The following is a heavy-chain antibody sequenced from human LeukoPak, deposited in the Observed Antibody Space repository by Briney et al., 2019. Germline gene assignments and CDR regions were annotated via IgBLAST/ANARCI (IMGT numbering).Heavy chain of an antibody. Sequence: GASVKVSCKASGYTLTAYYMHWLRQAPGQGLEWMGWINPKSGVTNYAQKFQGRVTMTRDTSISTAYMELSRLRSDDTAVYYCARDPLSVTTGWFDPWGQGTLVTVSS. CDR1: GYTLTAYY. CDR3: ARDPLSVTTGWFDP. D-gene: IGHD4-17*01. CDR2: INPKSGVT. J-gene: IGHJ5*02. V-gene: IGHV1-2*02.